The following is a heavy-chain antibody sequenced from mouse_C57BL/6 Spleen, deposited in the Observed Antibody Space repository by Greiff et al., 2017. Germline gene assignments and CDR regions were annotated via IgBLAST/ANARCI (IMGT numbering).Heavy chain of an antibody. CDR2: IDPSDSYT. V-gene: IGHV1-69*01. CDR1: GYTFTSYW. Sequence: QVQLQQPGAELVMPGASVKLSCKASGYTFTSYWMHWVKQRPGQGLEWIGEIDPSDSYTTYNQKFKGKATLTVDKSSSTAYMQPSSLSSEDSAVYYCAPARVGYFDVWGTGTTVTVSS. CDR3: APARVGYFDV. J-gene: IGHJ1*03.